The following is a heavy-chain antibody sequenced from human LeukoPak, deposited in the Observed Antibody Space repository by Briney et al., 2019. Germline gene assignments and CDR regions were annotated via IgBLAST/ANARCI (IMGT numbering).Heavy chain of an antibody. CDR3: ARLRYSYGYPDFDY. J-gene: IGHJ4*02. CDR2: IYYSGST. D-gene: IGHD5-18*01. Sequence: SETLSLTCTVSGGSVSSGDYYWSWIRQPPGKGLEWIGYIYYSGSTNYNPSLKSRVTISVDTSKNQFSLKLSSVTAADTALYYCARLRYSYGYPDFDYWGQGTLVTVSS. CDR1: GGSVSSGDYY. V-gene: IGHV4-61*08.